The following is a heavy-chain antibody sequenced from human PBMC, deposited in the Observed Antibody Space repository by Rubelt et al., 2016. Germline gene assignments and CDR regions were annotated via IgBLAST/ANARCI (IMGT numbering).Heavy chain of an antibody. CDR3: ARIPGSGSSEINWFDP. J-gene: IGHJ5*02. Sequence: EVQLVRSGAEVKKPGESLRISCKGSGYSFTSYWISWVRQMPGKGLEWMGRIDPSDSYTNYSPSFQGHVTISADKSISTAYLQWSSLKASDTAMYYCARIPGSGSSEINWFDPWGQGTLVTVSS. V-gene: IGHV5-10-1*03. CDR1: GYSFTSYW. D-gene: IGHD3-10*01. CDR2: IDPSDSYT.